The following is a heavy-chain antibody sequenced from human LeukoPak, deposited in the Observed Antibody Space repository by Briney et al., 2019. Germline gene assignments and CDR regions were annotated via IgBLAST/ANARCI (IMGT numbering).Heavy chain of an antibody. Sequence: SETLSLTCTVSGGSISSYYWSWIRQPPGKGLEWIGEINHSGSTNYNPSLKSRVTISVDTSKNQFSLKLSSVTAADTAVYYCARRTSGSGYCDYWGQGTLVTVSS. V-gene: IGHV4-34*01. CDR1: GGSISSYY. CDR3: ARRTSGSGYCDY. D-gene: IGHD3-22*01. CDR2: INHSGST. J-gene: IGHJ4*02.